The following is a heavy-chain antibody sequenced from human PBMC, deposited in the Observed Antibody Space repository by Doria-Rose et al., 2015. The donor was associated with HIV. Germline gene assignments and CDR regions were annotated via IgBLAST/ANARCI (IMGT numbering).Heavy chain of an antibody. CDR3: ARDRPTYSSSPLDF. J-gene: IGHJ4*02. D-gene: IGHD6-6*01. Sequence: VRQAPGKGLEWVAVISSDGSDKYYADSVKGRFIISRDNSNNTLYLQMNSLRAEDTALYYCARDRPTYSSSPLDFWGQGTLVTVSS. CDR2: ISSDGSDK. V-gene: IGHV3-30*03.